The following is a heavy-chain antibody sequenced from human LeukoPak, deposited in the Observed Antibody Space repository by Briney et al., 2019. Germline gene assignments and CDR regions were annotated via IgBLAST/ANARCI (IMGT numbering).Heavy chain of an antibody. Sequence: PGGSLRLSCEAPGFTFKAYWMSRVRQAPGTGLEWVANIQQDGSEKNYVDSVKGRFTISIDNARNSLYLEMNSLRAEDTAVYYCARLRYTYGKNFDYWGQGTLVTVSS. J-gene: IGHJ4*02. CDR3: ARLRYTYGKNFDY. CDR2: IQQDGSEK. V-gene: IGHV3-7*01. CDR1: GFTFKAYW. D-gene: IGHD5-18*01.